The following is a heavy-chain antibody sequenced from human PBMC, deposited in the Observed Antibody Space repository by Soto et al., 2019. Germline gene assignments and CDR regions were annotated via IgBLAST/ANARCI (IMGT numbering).Heavy chain of an antibody. CDR2: ISGSGGST. Sequence: EVQLLESGGGLVQPGGSLRLSCAASGFTFSSYAMSWVRQAPGKGLEWVSAISGSGGSTYYADSVKGRFTISRDNSKNTLYLQMDSMTATDTAVYYCVGYSYGYDGAYYFDYWGQGTLVTVSS. J-gene: IGHJ4*02. CDR3: VGYSYGYDGAYYFDY. CDR1: GFTFSSYA. V-gene: IGHV3-23*01. D-gene: IGHD5-18*01.